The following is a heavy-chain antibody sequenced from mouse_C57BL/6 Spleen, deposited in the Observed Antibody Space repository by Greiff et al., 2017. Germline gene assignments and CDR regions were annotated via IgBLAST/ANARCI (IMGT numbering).Heavy chain of an antibody. D-gene: IGHD1-1*02. J-gene: IGHJ2*01. V-gene: IGHV1-15*01. Sequence: QVQLKQPGAELVRPGASVTLSCKASGYTFTDYEMHWVKQTPVHGLEWIGAIDPETGGTAYNQKFKGKAILTADKSSSTAYMELRSLTSEDSAVYYCTRGGYYFDYWGQGTTLTVSS. CDR1: GYTFTDYE. CDR3: TRGGYYFDY. CDR2: IDPETGGT.